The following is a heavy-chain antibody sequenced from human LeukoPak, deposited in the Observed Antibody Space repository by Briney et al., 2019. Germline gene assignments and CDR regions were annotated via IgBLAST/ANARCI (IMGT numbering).Heavy chain of an antibody. V-gene: IGHV1-69*01. CDR1: GGTFSSYA. Sequence: ASVKVSCKASGGTFSSYAISWVRQAPGQGLEWMGGIIPIFGTANYAQKFQGRVTITADESTSTAYMELSSLRSEDTAVYYCARAFEDYGVFDYWGQGTLVTVSS. D-gene: IGHD4-17*01. J-gene: IGHJ4*02. CDR2: IIPIFGTA. CDR3: ARAFEDYGVFDY.